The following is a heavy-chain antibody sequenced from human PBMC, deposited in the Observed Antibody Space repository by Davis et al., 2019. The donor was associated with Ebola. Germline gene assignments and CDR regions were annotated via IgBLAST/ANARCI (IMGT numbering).Heavy chain of an antibody. CDR3: AKGGSGWPSDYSYGMGV. D-gene: IGHD6-19*01. V-gene: IGHV3-23*01. CDR1: GFTFSRYW. J-gene: IGHJ6*04. CDR2: VTSSGGGT. Sequence: GESLKISCAASGFTFSRYWMTWARQAPGKGLEWVSAVTSSGGGTYYADSVKGRFTISRDNSKNTLYLQMNSLRVEDTAVYYCAKGGSGWPSDYSYGMGVWGKGTTVTVSS.